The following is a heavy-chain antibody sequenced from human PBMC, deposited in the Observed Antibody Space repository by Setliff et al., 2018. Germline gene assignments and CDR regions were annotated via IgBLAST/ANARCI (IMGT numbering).Heavy chain of an antibody. D-gene: IGHD3-10*01. V-gene: IGHV4-61*09. CDR1: GASITSGGFY. CDR2: IDPSGNT. Sequence: SETLSLTCSVSGASITSGGFYWTWIRQPAGKGLEWIGHIDPSGNTNYHPSLKSRVTISGDTSKNQFSLKLTSVTAADTAVYFCARSLGSGSYYNSRPFYSDYWGQGTLVTVSS. CDR3: ARSLGSGSYYNSRPFYSDY. J-gene: IGHJ4*02.